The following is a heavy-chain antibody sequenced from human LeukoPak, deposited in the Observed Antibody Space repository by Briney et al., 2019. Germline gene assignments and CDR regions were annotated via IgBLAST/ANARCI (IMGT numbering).Heavy chain of an antibody. CDR3: ATAGPYSSSWYPDY. J-gene: IGHJ4*02. CDR1: GYTLTELS. Sequence: EASVKVSCKVSGYTLTELSMHWVRQAPGKGLEWMGGFDPEDGETIYAQKFQGRVTMTEDTSTGTAYMELSSLRSEDTAVYYCATAGPYSSSWYPDYWGQGTLVTVSS. V-gene: IGHV1-24*01. D-gene: IGHD6-13*01. CDR2: FDPEDGET.